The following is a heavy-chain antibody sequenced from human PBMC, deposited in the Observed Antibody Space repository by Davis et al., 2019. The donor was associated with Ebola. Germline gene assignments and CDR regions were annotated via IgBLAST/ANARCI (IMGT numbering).Heavy chain of an antibody. CDR1: GFTFSSYS. Sequence: PGGSLRLSCAASGFTFSSYSMNWVRQAPGKGLEWVSSISSSSSYIYYADSVKGRFTISRDNAKNSLYLQMNSLRAEDTAVYYCARGADFDWLGGMDVWGKGTTVTVSS. D-gene: IGHD3-9*01. CDR3: ARGADFDWLGGMDV. CDR2: ISSSSSYI. J-gene: IGHJ6*04. V-gene: IGHV3-21*01.